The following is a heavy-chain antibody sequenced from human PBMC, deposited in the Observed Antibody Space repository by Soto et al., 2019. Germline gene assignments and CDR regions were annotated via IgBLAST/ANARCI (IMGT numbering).Heavy chain of an antibody. V-gene: IGHV3-23*01. D-gene: IGHD3-10*01. CDR3: EKDLYGAGRIRSYYHYGMDV. CDR1: GFTFSNYA. Sequence: GGSLRLSCAASGFTFSNYAMNWVRQAPGKGLEWVSSISGSGRNTYYADSVKGRLTISRDSSKNTLYLQMNSLRVEDTGVYYCEKDLYGAGRIRSYYHYGMDVWGKGTTVTVSS. J-gene: IGHJ6*04. CDR2: ISGSGRNT.